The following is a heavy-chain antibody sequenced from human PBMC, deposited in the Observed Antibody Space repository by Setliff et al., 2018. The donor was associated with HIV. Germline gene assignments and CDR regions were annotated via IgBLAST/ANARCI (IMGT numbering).Heavy chain of an antibody. J-gene: IGHJ4*02. CDR1: GFTFEDYG. CDR2: INWNGGSA. CDR3: ARDTGDTAIDY. Sequence: GGSLRLSCAASGFTFEDYGMSWVRQAPGKGLEWVSGINWNGGSAGYADSVRGRSTISRDNANNSLYLQMNSLRAEDTAVYYCARDTGDTAIDYWGQGTLVTVSS. D-gene: IGHD5-18*01. V-gene: IGHV3-20*04.